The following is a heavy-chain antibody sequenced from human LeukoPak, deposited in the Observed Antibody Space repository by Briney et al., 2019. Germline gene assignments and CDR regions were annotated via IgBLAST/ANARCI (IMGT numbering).Heavy chain of an antibody. CDR1: GFTFSNYW. Sequence: GGSLRLSSAASGFTFSNYWMSWVRQAPWKGLEWVASIKQDGSEKYCVHSVKGRFTISRDNANNSLYLQMNSLRADDTAVYYCARDIGLRKAAPPGWFDPWGQGALVTVSS. V-gene: IGHV3-7*01. J-gene: IGHJ5*02. D-gene: IGHD6-6*01. CDR2: IKQDGSEK. CDR3: ARDIGLRKAAPPGWFDP.